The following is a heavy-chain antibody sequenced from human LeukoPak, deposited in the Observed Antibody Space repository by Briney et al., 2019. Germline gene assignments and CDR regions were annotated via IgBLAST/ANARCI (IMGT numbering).Heavy chain of an antibody. CDR3: ARILDSAWGELGY. J-gene: IGHJ4*02. V-gene: IGHV3-30*02. CDR1: GFSFSSYG. Sequence: GGSLRLSCAGSGFSFSSYGIHWVRQAPGKGLEWMAFIRSDGSNKYYADSVKGRFTISRDNSKNTLYLQMNSLRAEDTAEYYCARILDSAWGELGYWGQGTLVTVSS. CDR2: IRSDGSNK. D-gene: IGHD6-19*01.